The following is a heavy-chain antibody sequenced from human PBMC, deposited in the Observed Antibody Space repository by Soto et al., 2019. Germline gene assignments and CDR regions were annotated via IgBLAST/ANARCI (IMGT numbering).Heavy chain of an antibody. Sequence: QVQLVESGGGVVQPGRSLRLSCAASGFTFSSYGMHWVRQAQGKGLEWVAVISYDGSNKYYADSVKGRFTISRDNSKNTLYLQMNSLRAEDTAVYYCAKDPSLYGDYGAFDIWGQGTMVTVSS. CDR2: ISYDGSNK. CDR1: GFTFSSYG. V-gene: IGHV3-30*18. D-gene: IGHD4-17*01. CDR3: AKDPSLYGDYGAFDI. J-gene: IGHJ3*02.